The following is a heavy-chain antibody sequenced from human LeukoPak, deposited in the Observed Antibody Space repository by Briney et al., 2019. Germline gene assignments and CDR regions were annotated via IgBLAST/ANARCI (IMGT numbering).Heavy chain of an antibody. CDR3: AKVEAAAGTEYFQH. J-gene: IGHJ1*01. Sequence: GGSLRLSCAASGFTFDDYAMHWVRQAPGKGLEWVSGISWNSGSIGYADSVKGRFTISRDNAKNSLYLQMNSLRAEDTALYYCAKVEAAAGTEYFQHWGQGTLVTVSS. CDR2: ISWNSGSI. D-gene: IGHD6-13*01. CDR1: GFTFDDYA. V-gene: IGHV3-9*01.